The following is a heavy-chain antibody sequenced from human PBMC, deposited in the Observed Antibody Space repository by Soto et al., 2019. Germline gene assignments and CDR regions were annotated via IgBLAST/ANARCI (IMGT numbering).Heavy chain of an antibody. CDR1: GGSVSRDSYY. CDR3: ARVNGDYFDY. CDR2: ISNSGST. V-gene: IGHV4-61*01. Sequence: SETLSLTCTVSGGSVSRDSYYWSWIRQPPGKGLEWIGYISNSGSTNYNPSLKSRVTISVDTSKNQLSLKLSSVTAADTAVYYCARVNGDYFDYWGQGTLVTVSS. J-gene: IGHJ4*02. D-gene: IGHD4-17*01.